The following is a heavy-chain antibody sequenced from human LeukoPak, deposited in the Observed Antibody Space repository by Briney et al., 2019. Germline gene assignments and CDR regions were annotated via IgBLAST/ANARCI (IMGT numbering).Heavy chain of an antibody. CDR1: GGSFSGYY. CDR3: ARLDSGGYQYYFDY. D-gene: IGHD3-22*01. CDR2: INHSGST. Sequence: SETLSLTCAVYGGSFSGYYWSWIRQPPGKGLEWIGEINHSGSTNYNPSLKSRVTISVDTSKSQFSLKLSSVTAADTAVYYCARLDSGGYQYYFDYWGQGTLVTVSS. J-gene: IGHJ4*02. V-gene: IGHV4-34*01.